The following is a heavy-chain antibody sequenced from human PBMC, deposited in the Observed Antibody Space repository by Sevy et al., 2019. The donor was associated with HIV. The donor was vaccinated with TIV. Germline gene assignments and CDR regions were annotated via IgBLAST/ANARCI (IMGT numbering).Heavy chain of an antibody. Sequence: GGSLRLSCAASGFTFSSYAMSWVRQAPGKGLEWVSAISGSGGSTYYADSVKGRFTISRDNSKNTLYLQMNSLRAEGTVVYYCSKGPPNYDSRGYFLFGFWGQGTLVTVSS. CDR2: ISGSGGST. CDR1: GFTFSSYA. D-gene: IGHD3-22*01. J-gene: IGHJ4*02. V-gene: IGHV3-23*01. CDR3: SKGPPNYDSRGYFLFGF.